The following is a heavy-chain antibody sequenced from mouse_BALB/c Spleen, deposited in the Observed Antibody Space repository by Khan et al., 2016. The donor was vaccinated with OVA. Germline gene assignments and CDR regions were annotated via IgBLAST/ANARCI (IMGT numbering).Heavy chain of an antibody. V-gene: IGHV3-2*02. CDR2: ISYSGGT. D-gene: IGHD1-1*01. Sequence: EVQLQESGPGLVKPSQSLSLTCTVTGYSITSGYAWNWIRQFPGNILEWMGYISYSGGTSYNPFLKSRISITRDTSKNQSFLQLNSVTTEDTATYYCARGNYYGYYFDYWGQGTPLTVSS. CDR1: GYSITSGYA. J-gene: IGHJ2*01. CDR3: ARGNYYGYYFDY.